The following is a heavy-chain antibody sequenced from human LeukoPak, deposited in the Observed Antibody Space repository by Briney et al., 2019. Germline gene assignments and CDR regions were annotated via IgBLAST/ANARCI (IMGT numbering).Heavy chain of an antibody. V-gene: IGHV3-7*01. Sequence: PGGSLRLSCVASGFTFSTYAMSWVRQAPGKGLEWVASIKHDGSEKYYVDSVRGRFTISRDNTKNLLYLQMSSLRAEDTAVYYCATDRGWRTSGYYLYYFEYWGQGTLVTFSS. J-gene: IGHJ4*02. CDR1: GFTFSTYA. D-gene: IGHD3-3*01. CDR2: IKHDGSEK. CDR3: ATDRGWRTSGYYLYYFEY.